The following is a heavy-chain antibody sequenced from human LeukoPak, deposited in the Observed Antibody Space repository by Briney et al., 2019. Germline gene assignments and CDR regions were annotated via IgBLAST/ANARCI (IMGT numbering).Heavy chain of an antibody. CDR2: ISSSSSYI. CDR3: ARVGAGSDYYDSSGYSDDAFDI. V-gene: IGHV3-21*01. J-gene: IGHJ3*02. D-gene: IGHD3-22*01. CDR1: GFTFSSYS. Sequence: GGSLRLSCAASGFTFSSYSMNWVRQAPGKGLEWVSSISSSSSYIYYADSVKGRFTISRDNAKNSLYLQMDSLRAEDTAVYYCARVGAGSDYYDSSGYSDDAFDIWGQGTMVTVSS.